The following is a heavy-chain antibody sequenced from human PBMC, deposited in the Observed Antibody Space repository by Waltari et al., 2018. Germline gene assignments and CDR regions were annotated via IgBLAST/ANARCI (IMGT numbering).Heavy chain of an antibody. CDR2: ISGSGGST. CDR1: GFTFSSYA. CDR3: AKDGQQQRVFDY. D-gene: IGHD6-13*01. V-gene: IGHV3-23*01. Sequence: EVQLLESGGGLVQPGGSLRLSCAASGFTFSSYAMSWVRQAPGKGLEWGAAISGSGGSTYYADSVKGRFTLSRDNSKNTLYLQMNSLRAEDTAVYYCAKDGQQQRVFDYWGQGTLVTVSS. J-gene: IGHJ4*02.